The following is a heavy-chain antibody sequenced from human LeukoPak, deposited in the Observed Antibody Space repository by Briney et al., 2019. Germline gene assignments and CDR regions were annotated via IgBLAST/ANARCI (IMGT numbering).Heavy chain of an antibody. CDR2: IIPILGIA. D-gene: IGHD3-10*01. Sequence: GASVKVSCKASGGTFSSYAISWVRQAPGQGLEWMGRIIPILGIANYAQKFQGRVTITADKSTSTAYMELSSLRSEDTAVYYCASTSHYGSGRYYYYYYGMDVWGQGTTVTVSS. CDR3: ASTSHYGSGRYYYYYYGMDV. V-gene: IGHV1-69*04. CDR1: GGTFSSYA. J-gene: IGHJ6*02.